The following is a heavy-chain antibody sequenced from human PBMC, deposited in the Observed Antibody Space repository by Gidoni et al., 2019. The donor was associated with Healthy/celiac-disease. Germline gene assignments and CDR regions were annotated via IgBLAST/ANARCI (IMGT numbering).Heavy chain of an antibody. D-gene: IGHD2-8*01. J-gene: IGHJ6*02. CDR3: ASGPDCTNGVCYRGYYYYGMDV. V-gene: IGHV3-48*02. Sequence: EVQLVESGGGLVQPGGSLRLSCAASGFTFSSYSMNWVRQAPGKGLEWVSYISSSSSTIYYADSVKGRFTISRDNAKNSLYLQMNSLRDEDTAVYYCASGPDCTNGVCYRGYYYYGMDVWGQGTTVTVSS. CDR1: GFTFSSYS. CDR2: ISSSSSTI.